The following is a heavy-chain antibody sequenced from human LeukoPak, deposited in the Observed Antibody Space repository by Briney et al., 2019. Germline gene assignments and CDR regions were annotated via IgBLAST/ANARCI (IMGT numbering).Heavy chain of an antibody. Sequence: SETLSLTCAVSGYSISSGYYWGWIRQPPGKGLEWVWSIYHSGSTYYNPSLKSRVTISVDTSKNQFSLKLSSVTAADTAVYYCARDIVVPAASINWFDPWGQGTLVTVSS. D-gene: IGHD2-2*01. CDR2: IYHSGST. CDR3: ARDIVVPAASINWFDP. CDR1: GYSISSGYY. V-gene: IGHV4-38-2*02. J-gene: IGHJ5*02.